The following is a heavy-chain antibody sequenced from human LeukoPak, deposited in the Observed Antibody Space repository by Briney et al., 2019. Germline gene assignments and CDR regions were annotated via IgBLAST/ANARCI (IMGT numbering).Heavy chain of an antibody. CDR3: ARVKKYSSSWIDY. CDR2: IYYSGST. D-gene: IGHD6-13*01. CDR1: GGPISSYY. V-gene: IGHV4-59*01. J-gene: IGHJ4*02. Sequence: PSETLSLTCTVSGGPISSYYWSWIRQPPGKGLEWIGYIYYSGSTNYNPSLKSRVTISVDTSKNQFSLKLSSVTAADTAVYYCARVKKYSSSWIDYWGQGTLVTVSS.